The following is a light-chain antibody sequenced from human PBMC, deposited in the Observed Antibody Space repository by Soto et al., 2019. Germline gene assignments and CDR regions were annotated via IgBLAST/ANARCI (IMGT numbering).Light chain of an antibody. Sequence: IVLTQSPGTQSLSPGERATLSCRASQSVSSNLAWYQQKPGQAPRLLIYGASSRATGIPDRFSGSRSGTDFSLTISRLEPEASAVYYCQFYGSSLLTFGQGTRPEIK. CDR1: QSVSSN. CDR3: QFYGSSLLT. J-gene: IGKJ5*01. V-gene: IGKV3-20*01. CDR2: GAS.